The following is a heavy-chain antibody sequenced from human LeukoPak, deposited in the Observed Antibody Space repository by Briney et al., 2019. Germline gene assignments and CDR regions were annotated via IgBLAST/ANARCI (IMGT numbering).Heavy chain of an antibody. Sequence: SQTLSLTCAISGDTVSSNSAAWNWISQSPSRGLEWLGRTYYRSKWYNAYAVSVKSRLTSNPDTSKNHFSLQLNSVTPEDTAVYYCAREAADFDYWGQGNLVTVSS. J-gene: IGHJ4*02. D-gene: IGHD6-25*01. CDR1: GDTVSSNSAA. CDR3: AREAADFDY. V-gene: IGHV6-1*01. CDR2: TYYRSKWYN.